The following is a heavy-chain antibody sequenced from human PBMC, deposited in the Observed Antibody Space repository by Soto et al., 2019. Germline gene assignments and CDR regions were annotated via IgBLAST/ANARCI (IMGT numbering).Heavy chain of an antibody. V-gene: IGHV3-48*03. CDR1: GFTFSSYE. J-gene: IGHJ4*02. CDR2: ISSSGSTI. Sequence: EVQLVESGGGLVQPGGSLRLSCAASGFTFSSYEMNWVRQAPGKGLEWVSYISSSGSTIYYANSVKGRFTISRDNAKNSLYLQMNSLRTEDTAVYYCARSIGEPAKGYWGQGTLVTVSS. CDR3: ARSIGEPAKGY. D-gene: IGHD1-1*01.